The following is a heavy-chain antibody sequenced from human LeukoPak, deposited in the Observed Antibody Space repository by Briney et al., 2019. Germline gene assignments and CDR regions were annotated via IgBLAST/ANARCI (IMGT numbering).Heavy chain of an antibody. D-gene: IGHD2-15*01. J-gene: IGHJ4*02. CDR1: GYSFTSYW. CDR3: AIPTCSGGSCHPYDY. Sequence: GESLKISCKGSGYSFTSYWIGWVRQMPGKGLEWMGIIYPGDSDTRYGPSFQGQVTISADKSISTAYLQWSSLKASDTAMYYCAIPTCSGGSCHPYDYWGQGTLVTVSS. V-gene: IGHV5-51*01. CDR2: IYPGDSDT.